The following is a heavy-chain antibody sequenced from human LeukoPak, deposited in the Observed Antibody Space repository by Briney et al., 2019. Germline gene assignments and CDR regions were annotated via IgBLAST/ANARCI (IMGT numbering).Heavy chain of an antibody. CDR2: IYYSGTT. Sequence: SETLSLTCTVSGGSISSYYWSWIWQPPGKGLEWIGYIYYSGTTNYNPSLKSRVTISVDTSKNQFSLKLSSVTAADTAVYYCAGYGYRFFDYWGQGALVTVSS. J-gene: IGHJ4*02. CDR1: GGSISSYY. CDR3: AGYGYRFFDY. D-gene: IGHD5-18*01. V-gene: IGHV4-59*01.